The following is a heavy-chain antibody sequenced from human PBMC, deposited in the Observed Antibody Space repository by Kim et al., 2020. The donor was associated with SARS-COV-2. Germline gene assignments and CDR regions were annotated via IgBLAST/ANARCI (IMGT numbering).Heavy chain of an antibody. CDR2: INPNSGGT. CDR3: ARADQVVTMIVVGGATGGPDY. V-gene: IGHV1-2*02. CDR1: GYTFTGYY. Sequence: ASVKVSCKASGYTFTGYYMHWVRQAPGQGLEWMGWINPNSGGTNYAQKFQGRVTMTRDTSISTAYMELSRLRSDDTAVYYCARADQVVTMIVVGGATGGPDYWGQGTLVTVSS. D-gene: IGHD3-22*01. J-gene: IGHJ4*02.